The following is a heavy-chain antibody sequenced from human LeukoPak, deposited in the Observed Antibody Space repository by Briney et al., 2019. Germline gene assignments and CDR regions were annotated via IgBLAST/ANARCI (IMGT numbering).Heavy chain of an antibody. Sequence: GGSLRLSCAASGFTFRNFAMSWVRQAPGKGLEWVSEISGSGGSTYYADSVKGRFTISRDNSKNTLYLQMNSLRAEDTAVYYCALEGLGGYSSSPGVYGMDVWGQGTTVTVSS. CDR1: GFTFRNFA. J-gene: IGHJ6*02. V-gene: IGHV3-23*01. CDR2: ISGSGGST. D-gene: IGHD6-13*01. CDR3: ALEGLGGYSSSPGVYGMDV.